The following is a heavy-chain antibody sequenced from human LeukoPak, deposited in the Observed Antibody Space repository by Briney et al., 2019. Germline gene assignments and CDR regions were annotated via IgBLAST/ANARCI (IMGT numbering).Heavy chain of an antibody. CDR2: IKQDGSEN. V-gene: IGHV3-7*01. J-gene: IGHJ3*02. CDR3: ARRRYGEGFDI. Sequence: GGSLRLSCAASGFTFSSYWMNWARQAPGEGLEWVANIKQDGSENYFVDTVKGRFTISRDNARNSLYLQMNSLRVEDTAVYYCARRRYGEGFDIWGQGTMVTVSS. D-gene: IGHD4-17*01. CDR1: GFTFSSYW.